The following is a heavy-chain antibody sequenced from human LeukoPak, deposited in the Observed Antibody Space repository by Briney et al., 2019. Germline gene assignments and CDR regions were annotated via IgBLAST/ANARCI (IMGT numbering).Heavy chain of an antibody. CDR3: AREGHYDILTGYSPVEYYYYYMDV. J-gene: IGHJ6*03. CDR1: GFTFSTYT. V-gene: IGHV3-30*04. CDR2: MSYDGNDK. Sequence: HSGGSLRLSCAASGFTFSTYTIHWVRQAPGKGLEWVAVMSYDGNDKHYAASVKGRFTISRDNSKNTVYLQMNGLRAEDTAVYYCAREGHYDILTGYSPVEYYYYYMDVWGKGTTVTVSS. D-gene: IGHD3-9*01.